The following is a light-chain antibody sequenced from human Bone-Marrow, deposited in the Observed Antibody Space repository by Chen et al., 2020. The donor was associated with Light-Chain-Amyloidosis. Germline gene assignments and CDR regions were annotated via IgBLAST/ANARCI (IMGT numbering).Light chain of an antibody. J-gene: IGKJ4*01. V-gene: IGKV1-33*01. CDR1: QDITNY. CDR2: DAF. Sequence: DIQMTQSPSSLSASVGDRVIITCQASQDITNYVTWYQQRPGKAPKLLIYDAFNLGTGVPSRFSGSASGPDYTLTISSLQPEDIATYCCQQYDSLPLTFGGGTKVEIQ. CDR3: QQYDSLPLT.